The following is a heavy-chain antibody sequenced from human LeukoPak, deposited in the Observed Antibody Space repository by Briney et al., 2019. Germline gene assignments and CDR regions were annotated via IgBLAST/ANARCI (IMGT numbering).Heavy chain of an antibody. CDR2: IYSGGST. J-gene: IGHJ4*02. CDR3: ARGPAGYN. CDR1: GFTVSSNH. V-gene: IGHV3-53*01. Sequence: GGSLRLSCAASGFTVSSNHMSWVRQAPGKGLEWVSVIYSGGSTDYADSVKGRFTISRDNLKNTLYLQMNSLRAEDTTVYYCARGPAGYNWGQGTLVTFSS. D-gene: IGHD1-1*01.